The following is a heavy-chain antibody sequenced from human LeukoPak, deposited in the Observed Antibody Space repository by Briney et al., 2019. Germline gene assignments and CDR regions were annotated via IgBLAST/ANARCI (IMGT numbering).Heavy chain of an antibody. D-gene: IGHD6-13*01. CDR3: ARRAEAAAGTGGWFDP. CDR1: GFTFDDYG. Sequence: GGSLRLSCAASGFTFDDYGMSWVRQAPGKGLEWVSGINWNGGSTGYADSVKGRFTISRDNAKNSLYLQMNSLRAEDTALYYCARRAEAAAGTGGWFDPWGQGTLVTVSS. V-gene: IGHV3-20*04. CDR2: INWNGGST. J-gene: IGHJ5*02.